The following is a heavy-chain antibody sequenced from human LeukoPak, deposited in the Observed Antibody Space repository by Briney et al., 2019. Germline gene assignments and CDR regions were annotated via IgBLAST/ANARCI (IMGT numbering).Heavy chain of an antibody. D-gene: IGHD3-22*01. CDR2: IYPDDSDT. V-gene: IGHV5-51*01. CDR1: GYSFSSYW. J-gene: IGHJ4*02. Sequence: GESLKISCKGSGYSFSSYWIGWVRQMPGNGLEWMGIIYPDDSDTKYSPSFEGQVTISADKSSSTAYLQWSSLKASDTAMYYCVRYGRSYYYDSSGRYWGQGTLVTVSS. CDR3: VRYGRSYYYDSSGRY.